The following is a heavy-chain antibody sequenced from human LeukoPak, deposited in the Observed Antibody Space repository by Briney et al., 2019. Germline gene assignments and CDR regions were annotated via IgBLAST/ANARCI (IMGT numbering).Heavy chain of an antibody. CDR1: GYTFTNYY. J-gene: IGHJ4*02. CDR3: ARWTTTFLDS. Sequence: ASASVSCKASGYTFTNYYIHGVRQAPGQGLEWMGLRNPSGDSTNYAQTLQGRDTMTRDTPPSTVYIDMSSLRSQHTRVYFCARWTTTFLDSWGGGGLVAVSP. V-gene: IGHV1-46*01. D-gene: IGHD1-1*01. CDR2: RNPSGDST.